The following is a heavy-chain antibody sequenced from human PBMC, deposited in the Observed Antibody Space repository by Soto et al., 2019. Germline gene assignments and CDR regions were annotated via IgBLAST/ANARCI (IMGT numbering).Heavy chain of an antibody. CDR3: ARVDSYSGSYYYYYYMDV. D-gene: IGHD1-26*01. CDR1: GYSFTSYW. J-gene: IGHJ6*03. V-gene: IGHV5-10-1*01. CDR2: IDPSDSYT. Sequence: GESLKISCKGSGYSFTSYWISWVRQMPGKGLEWMGRIDPSDSYTNYSPSFQGHVTISADKSISTAYLQWSSLKASDTAMYYCARVDSYSGSYYYYYYMDVWGKGTTVTVSS.